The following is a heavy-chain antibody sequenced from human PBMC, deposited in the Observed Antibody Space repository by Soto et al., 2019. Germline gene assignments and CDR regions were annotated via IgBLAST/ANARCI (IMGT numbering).Heavy chain of an antibody. D-gene: IGHD3-10*01. V-gene: IGHV3-30*18. Sequence: GGSLRLSCAASGFTFSSYGMHWVRQAPGKGLEWVAVISYDGSNKYYADSVKGRFTISRDNSKNTLYLQMNSLRAEDTAVYYCAKVLWFGESSTLDYWGQGTLVTVSS. J-gene: IGHJ4*02. CDR2: ISYDGSNK. CDR3: AKVLWFGESSTLDY. CDR1: GFTFSSYG.